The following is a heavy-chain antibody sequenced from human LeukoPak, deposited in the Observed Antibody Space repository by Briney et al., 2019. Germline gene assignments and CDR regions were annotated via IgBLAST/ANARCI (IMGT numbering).Heavy chain of an antibody. CDR1: GFTFSTYA. CDR2: ISGSGGST. Sequence: GASLRLSCAASGFTFSTYAMNWVRQAPGKGLEWVSTISGSGGSTYYADSVKGRFTISRDNSKNTSYLQMNSLRAEDTAVYYCAYGDYDCWGRGTLVTVSS. J-gene: IGHJ4*02. V-gene: IGHV3-23*01. D-gene: IGHD4-17*01. CDR3: AYGDYDC.